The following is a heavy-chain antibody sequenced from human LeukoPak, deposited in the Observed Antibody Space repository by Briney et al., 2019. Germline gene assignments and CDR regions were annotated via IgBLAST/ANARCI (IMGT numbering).Heavy chain of an antibody. CDR2: LVPNSGGT. J-gene: IGHJ4*02. CDR1: GCTLTAYN. Sequence: ASVKVSCKALGCTLTAYNINWVRQPPGHGFEWMGRLVPNSGGTNYAQSFQGRVTMTRDTSITTAYMELSSLRSDDTAVYYCARGHNFGYDYWGQGTLLTVSS. V-gene: IGHV1-2*06. D-gene: IGHD5-18*01. CDR3: ARGHNFGYDY.